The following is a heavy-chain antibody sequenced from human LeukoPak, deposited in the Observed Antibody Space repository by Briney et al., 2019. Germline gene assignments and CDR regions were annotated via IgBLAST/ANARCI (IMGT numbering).Heavy chain of an antibody. Sequence: PSETLSLTCTVSGGSISSYYWSWIRQPPGKGLEWIGYIYYSGSTNYNPSLKSRVTISVDTSKNQFSLKLSSVTAADTAVYYCARMFGSWTGWLQLVGNYYYYYYMDVWGKGTTVTVSS. D-gene: IGHD5-24*01. CDR2: IYYSGST. CDR3: ARMFGSWTGWLQLVGNYYYYYYMDV. CDR1: GGSISSYY. J-gene: IGHJ6*03. V-gene: IGHV4-59*01.